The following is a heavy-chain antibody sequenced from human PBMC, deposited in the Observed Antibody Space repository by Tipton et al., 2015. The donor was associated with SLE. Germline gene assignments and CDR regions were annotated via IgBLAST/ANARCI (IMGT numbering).Heavy chain of an antibody. V-gene: IGHV3-21*01. D-gene: IGHD6-25*01. Sequence: SLRLSCAASGFTFSSYSMHWVRQAPGKGLEWVSSISSSSSYIYYADSVKGRFTISRDNAKNSLYLQMNSLRAEDTAVYYCARDGSGGNYYGMDVWGQGTTVTVSS. CDR1: GFTFSSYS. CDR2: ISSSSSYI. J-gene: IGHJ6*02. CDR3: ARDGSGGNYYGMDV.